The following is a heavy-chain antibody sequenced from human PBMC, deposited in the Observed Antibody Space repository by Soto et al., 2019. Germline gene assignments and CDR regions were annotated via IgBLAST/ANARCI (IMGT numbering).Heavy chain of an antibody. V-gene: IGHV5-51*01. CDR1: GYSFTSYL. D-gene: IGHD6-6*01. Sequence: GESLKISCKGSGYSFTSYLIGWVRQMPGKGLEWMGIIYPGDSDTRYSPSFQGQVTISADKSISTAYLQWSSLKASDTAMYYCARHDSSSSPSLDVWGQGTTVTVSS. CDR2: IYPGDSDT. CDR3: ARHDSSSSPSLDV. J-gene: IGHJ6*02.